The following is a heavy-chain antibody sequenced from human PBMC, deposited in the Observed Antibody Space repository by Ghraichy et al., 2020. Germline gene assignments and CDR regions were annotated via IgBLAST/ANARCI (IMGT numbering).Heavy chain of an antibody. J-gene: IGHJ6*02. V-gene: IGHV3-13*01. CDR3: TRDLYGIDL. Sequence: LSLTCAASGFTFSGYDMHWIRQRPGSGLEWVAALGIAGDTYFAGSVKGRFTLSRENAQNSVVLQMNGLRVGDTALYFCTRDLYGIDLWGLVTTVTVS. CDR2: LGIAGDT. CDR1: GFTFSGYD. D-gene: IGHD2-15*01.